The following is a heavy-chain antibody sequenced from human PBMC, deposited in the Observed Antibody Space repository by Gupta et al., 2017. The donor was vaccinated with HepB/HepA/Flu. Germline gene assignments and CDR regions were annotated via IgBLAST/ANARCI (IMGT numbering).Heavy chain of an antibody. CDR2: ISGSGSST. V-gene: IGHV3-23*01. Sequence: EVQLLESGGGLVQPGGSLRLSCAASGFTFSSYAMRWVGQAPGKGLEWVSGISGSGSSTYYSDSVKGRFTISRDNSKNTLYLQMDSLRAEDTAIYYCAKRVVVESSSGVDPWGQGTLVTGSS. CDR3: AKRVVVESSSGVDP. CDR1: GFTFSSYA. J-gene: IGHJ5*02. D-gene: IGHD2-2*01.